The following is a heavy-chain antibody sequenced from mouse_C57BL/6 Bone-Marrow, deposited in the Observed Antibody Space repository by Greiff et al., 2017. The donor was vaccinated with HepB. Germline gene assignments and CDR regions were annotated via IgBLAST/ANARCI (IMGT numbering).Heavy chain of an antibody. J-gene: IGHJ4*01. Sequence: EVQLQQSGTVLARPGASVKMSCKTSGYTFTSYWMHWVKQRPGKGLEWIGAIYPGNSDTSYNQKFKGKAKLTAVTSASTAYMELSSLTNEDSAVYYCNYYDYDVSAMDYWGQGTSVTVSS. V-gene: IGHV1-5*01. CDR2: IYPGNSDT. D-gene: IGHD2-4*01. CDR1: GYTFTSYW. CDR3: NYYDYDVSAMDY.